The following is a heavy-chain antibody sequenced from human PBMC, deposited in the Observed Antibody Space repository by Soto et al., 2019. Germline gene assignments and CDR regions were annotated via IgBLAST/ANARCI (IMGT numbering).Heavy chain of an antibody. CDR1: GFTFSSYA. J-gene: IGHJ6*02. D-gene: IGHD5-18*01. CDR2: ISYDGSNK. CDR3: ARTNTAMANYYYGMDG. Sequence: GGSLRLSCAASGFTFSSYAMHWVRQAPGKGLEWVAVISYDGSNKYYADSVKGRFTISRDNAKNSLYLQMNSLRAEDTAVYYCARTNTAMANYYYGMDGWGQGTTVTVSS. V-gene: IGHV3-30-3*01.